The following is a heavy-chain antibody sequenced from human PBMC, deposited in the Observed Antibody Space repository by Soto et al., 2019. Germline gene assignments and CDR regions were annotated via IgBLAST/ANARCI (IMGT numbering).Heavy chain of an antibody. Sequence: QVQLVQSGAVVKKPGASVKVSCKASGCTFTTHGISWVRQVPGQGLEWMGWVRGDNGHTNYAQSLQGRVTMTTDTSTNTAYMELGSVRSDDTAVYYCARDLGYCRSGTCYREWFDPWGQGTLVTVSS. D-gene: IGHD2-15*01. CDR3: ARDLGYCRSGTCYREWFDP. CDR1: GCTFTTHG. V-gene: IGHV1-18*01. CDR2: VRGDNGHT. J-gene: IGHJ5*02.